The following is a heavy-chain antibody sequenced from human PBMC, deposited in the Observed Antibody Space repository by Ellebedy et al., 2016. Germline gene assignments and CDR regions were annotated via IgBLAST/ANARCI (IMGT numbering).Heavy chain of an antibody. J-gene: IGHJ4*02. Sequence: ASVKVSCKASGYTFTGYYMHWVRQAPGQGLEWMGWINPNSGGTNYAQKFQGWVTMTRDTSISTAYMELSRLSSDDSAVYYCARDLSGYDSRGPFDYWGQGTLVTVSS. D-gene: IGHD5-12*01. CDR1: GYTFTGYY. CDR2: INPNSGGT. CDR3: ARDLSGYDSRGPFDY. V-gene: IGHV1-2*04.